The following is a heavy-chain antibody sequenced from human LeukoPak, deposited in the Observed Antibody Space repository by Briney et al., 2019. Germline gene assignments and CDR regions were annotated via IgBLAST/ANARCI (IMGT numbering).Heavy chain of an antibody. J-gene: IGHJ5*02. CDR2: INPNSGDT. CDR1: GYTFTGYY. Sequence: ASVKVSCKASGYTFTGYYMHWVRQAPGQGLEWMGWINPNSGDTNYAQKFQGRVTMTRDASISTAHMELSRLRSDDTAVYYCARDRVGYCSGGSCYPNWFDPWGQGTLVTVSS. CDR3: ARDRVGYCSGGSCYPNWFDP. D-gene: IGHD2-15*01. V-gene: IGHV1-2*02.